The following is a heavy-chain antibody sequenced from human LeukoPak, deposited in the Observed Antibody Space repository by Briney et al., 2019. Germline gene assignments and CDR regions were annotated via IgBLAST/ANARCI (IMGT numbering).Heavy chain of an antibody. CDR2: INHSGST. V-gene: IGHV4-34*01. D-gene: IGHD3-22*01. J-gene: IGHJ4*02. CDR3: ARVRGYYYDSSGYYDY. CDR1: GESFSGYY. Sequence: SETLSLTCAVYGESFSGYYWSWIRQPPGKGLEWIGEINHSGSTNYNPSLKSRVTISVDTSKNQFSLKLSSVTAADTAVYYCARVRGYYYDSSGYYDYWGQGTLVTVSS.